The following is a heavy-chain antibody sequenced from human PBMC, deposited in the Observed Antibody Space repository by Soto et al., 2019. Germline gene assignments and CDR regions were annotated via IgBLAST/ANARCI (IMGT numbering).Heavy chain of an antibody. CDR1: GGSISSSSYY. CDR2: IYYSGST. CDR3: ARHRRSSGPH. Sequence: SETLSLTCTVSGGSISSSSYYWGWIRQPPGKGLEWIGSIYYSGSTYHNPSLKSRVTISVDTSKNQFSLKLSSVTAADTAVYYCARHRRSSGPHWGQGTLVTVSS. V-gene: IGHV4-39*01. D-gene: IGHD3-22*01. J-gene: IGHJ4*02.